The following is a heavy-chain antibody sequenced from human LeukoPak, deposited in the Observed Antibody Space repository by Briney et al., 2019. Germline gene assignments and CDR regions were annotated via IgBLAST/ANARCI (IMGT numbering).Heavy chain of an antibody. V-gene: IGHV1-18*01. CDR3: ATTTATSGSSLY. CDR2: IRAYNGDT. J-gene: IGHJ4*02. CDR1: PDTFTRYG. Sequence: ASVKVSCKASPDTFTRYGITWVRQAPGQGLEWMGWIRAYNGDTNYAQKFQGRVTMTAERSTNTAYMELRGLTFDDTAVFYCATTTATSGSSLYCGQGTLVNVAS. D-gene: IGHD6-19*01.